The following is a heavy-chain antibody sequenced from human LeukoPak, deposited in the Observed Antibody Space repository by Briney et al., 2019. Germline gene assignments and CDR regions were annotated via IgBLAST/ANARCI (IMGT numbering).Heavy chain of an antibody. J-gene: IGHJ4*02. CDR2: IYPGDSDT. Sequence: GGSLRLSCKGSGYSFTSYWIGWVRQMPGKGLEWMGIIYPGDSDTRYSSSFQGQVTISADKSISTAYLQWSSLKASDTAMYYCARRITIFGVAPFDYWGQGTLVTVSS. D-gene: IGHD3-3*01. V-gene: IGHV5-51*01. CDR3: ARRITIFGVAPFDY. CDR1: GYSFTSYW.